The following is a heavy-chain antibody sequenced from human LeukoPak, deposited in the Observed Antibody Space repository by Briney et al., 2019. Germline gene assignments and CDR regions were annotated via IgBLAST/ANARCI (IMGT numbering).Heavy chain of an antibody. J-gene: IGHJ4*01. V-gene: IGHV3-64*01. CDR1: GFPFSSYA. D-gene: IGHD3-22*01. CDR3: ARDMTGNYYDT. CDR2: INSNGRST. Sequence: PGGSLRLSCAASGFPFSSYAMHWVRQAPGKGLEFVSAINSNGRSTFYAISVKGRFTVSRDNSKYSLYLQLCSLRADDIAVYYLARDMTGNYYDTWGHGTLVTGSS.